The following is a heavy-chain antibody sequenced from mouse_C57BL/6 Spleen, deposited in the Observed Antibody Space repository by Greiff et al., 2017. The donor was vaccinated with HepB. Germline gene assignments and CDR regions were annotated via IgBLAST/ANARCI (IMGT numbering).Heavy chain of an antibody. Sequence: EVKLQESGPELVKPGASVKISCKASGYSFTDYNMNWVKQSNGKSLEWIGVINPNYGTTSYNQKFQGKATLTVDQSSSTAYMQLNSLTSEDSAVYYCARSDYYGSSEAWFAYWGQGTLVTVSA. D-gene: IGHD1-1*01. V-gene: IGHV1-39*01. CDR1: GYSFTDYN. CDR3: ARSDYYGSSEAWFAY. J-gene: IGHJ3*01. CDR2: INPNYGTT.